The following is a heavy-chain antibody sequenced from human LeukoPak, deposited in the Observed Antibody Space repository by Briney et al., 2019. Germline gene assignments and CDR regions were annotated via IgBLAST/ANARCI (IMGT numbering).Heavy chain of an antibody. D-gene: IGHD1-26*01. CDR1: GFTFSSYS. CDR2: ISSSSSTI. CDR3: AGEGSYYLDY. J-gene: IGHJ4*02. Sequence: GGSLRLSCAASGFTFSSYSMNWVRQAPGKGLEWVSYISSSSSTIYYADSVKGRFTISRDNAKNSLYLQMNSLRAEDTAVYYCAGEGSYYLDYWGQGTLVTVSS. V-gene: IGHV3-48*01.